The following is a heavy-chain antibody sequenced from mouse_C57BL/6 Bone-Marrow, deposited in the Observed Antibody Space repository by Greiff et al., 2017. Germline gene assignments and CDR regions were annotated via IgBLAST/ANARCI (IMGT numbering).Heavy chain of an antibody. J-gene: IGHJ3*01. CDR3: ARYYYGSRNPIAY. V-gene: IGHV1-7*01. Sequence: QVQLQQSGAELAKPGASVKLSCKASGYTFTSYWMHWVKQRPGQGLEWIGYINPSSGYTKYNQKFKDKATLTADKSSSTAYMQLSSLTYEDSAVYDCARYYYGSRNPIAYWGQGALVTVSA. D-gene: IGHD1-1*01. CDR1: GYTFTSYW. CDR2: INPSSGYT.